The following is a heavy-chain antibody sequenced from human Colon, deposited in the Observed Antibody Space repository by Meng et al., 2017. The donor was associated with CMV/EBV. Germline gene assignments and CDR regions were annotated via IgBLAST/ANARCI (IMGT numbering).Heavy chain of an antibody. V-gene: IGHV4-61*08. CDR1: GASVTINAYF. CDR2: IYYNRRT. CDR3: ARDQFTGGEHDH. Sequence: ASGASVTINAYFWSRLRQPPGMGLEWIGSIYYNRRTNLNPSLRRRITMSIHTSKNQFSLNLSSVTAADTAVYYCARDQFTGGEHDHWGQGTLVTVSS. J-gene: IGHJ1*01. D-gene: IGHD1/OR15-1a*01.